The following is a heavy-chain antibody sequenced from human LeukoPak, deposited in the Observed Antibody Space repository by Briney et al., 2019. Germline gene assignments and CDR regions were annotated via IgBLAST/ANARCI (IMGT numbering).Heavy chain of an antibody. D-gene: IGHD5-12*01. CDR3: ARGVEIWGDSSDAFDI. V-gene: IGHV4-30-2*01. J-gene: IGHJ3*02. CDR1: GGSISSGGYS. CDR2: IYHSGST. Sequence: SETLSLTCAVSGGSISSGGYSWRWLRQPPGKGLEWIGYIYHSGSTYYNPSLKSRVTISVDRSKNQFSLKLSSVTAADTAVYYCARGVEIWGDSSDAFDIWGQGTMVTVSS.